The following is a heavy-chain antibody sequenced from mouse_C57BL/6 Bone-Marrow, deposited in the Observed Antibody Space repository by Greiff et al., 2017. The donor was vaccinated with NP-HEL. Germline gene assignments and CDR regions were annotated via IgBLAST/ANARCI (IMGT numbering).Heavy chain of an antibody. CDR2: IYPGGGYT. CDR1: GYTFTNYW. Sequence: QVQLQQSGAELVRPGTSVTMSCKASGYTFTNYWIGWAKQRPGHGLEWIGDIYPGGGYTNYNEKFKGKATLTADKSSSTAYMQFSSLTSEDSAIYYGARSRRNYLFDYWGQGTTLTVSS. J-gene: IGHJ2*01. D-gene: IGHD5-5*01. V-gene: IGHV1-63*01. CDR3: ARSRRNYLFDY.